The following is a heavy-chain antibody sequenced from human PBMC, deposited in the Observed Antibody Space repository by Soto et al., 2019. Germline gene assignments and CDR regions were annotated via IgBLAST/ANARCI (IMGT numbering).Heavy chain of an antibody. Sequence: KLRETLSLTCTVSGGSISSYYWSWIRQPAGKGLEWIGRIYTSGSTNYNPSLKSRVTMSVDTSKNQFSLKLSSVTAADTAVYYCARDGIAAGGYYYYGMDVWGQGTTVTVSS. J-gene: IGHJ6*02. D-gene: IGHD6-13*01. CDR2: IYTSGST. CDR1: GGSISSYY. V-gene: IGHV4-4*07. CDR3: ARDGIAAGGYYYYGMDV.